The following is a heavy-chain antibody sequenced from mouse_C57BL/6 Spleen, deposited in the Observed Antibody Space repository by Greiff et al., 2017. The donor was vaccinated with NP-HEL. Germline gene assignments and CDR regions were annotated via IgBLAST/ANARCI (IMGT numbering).Heavy chain of an antibody. J-gene: IGHJ2*01. V-gene: IGHV1-61*01. CDR1: GYTFTSYW. Sequence: VQLQQSGAELVRPGSSVKLSCKASGYTFTSYWMDWVKQRPGQGLEWIGNIYPSDSETHYNQKFKDKATLTVDKSSSTAYMQLSSLTSEDSAVYYCARENVVATGYFDYWGQGTTLTVSS. CDR2: IYPSDSET. D-gene: IGHD1-1*01. CDR3: ARENVVATGYFDY.